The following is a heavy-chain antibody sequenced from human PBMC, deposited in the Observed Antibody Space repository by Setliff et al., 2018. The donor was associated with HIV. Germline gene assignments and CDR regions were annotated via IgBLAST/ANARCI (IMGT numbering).Heavy chain of an antibody. CDR2: IYYSGST. D-gene: IGHD3-3*01. V-gene: IGHV4-59*01. Sequence: LSLTCTVSGGSISSYYWSWIRQPPGKGLEWIGYIYYSGSTNYNPSLKSRVTISVDTSKNQFSLKPSSVIAADTAVYYCARIFGDQGYYYGMDVWGQGTTVTVSS. J-gene: IGHJ6*02. CDR3: ARIFGDQGYYYGMDV. CDR1: GGSISSYY.